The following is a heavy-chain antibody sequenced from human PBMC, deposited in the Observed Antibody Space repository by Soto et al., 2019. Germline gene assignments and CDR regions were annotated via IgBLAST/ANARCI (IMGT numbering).Heavy chain of an antibody. CDR2: INWNSGSI. V-gene: IGHV3-9*01. J-gene: IGHJ1*01. CDR1: GFTFDDYA. Sequence: EVQLVESGGGLVQPGRSLRLSCAASGFTFDDYAMHWVRQVPGKGLEWVSGINWNSGSIGYGDSVKGRFAISRDNAKNSLQLQMNSLSSEYTAFYYCGKDESINWYSGHFRHWGQGTLVTVSS. D-gene: IGHD6-13*01. CDR3: GKDESINWYSGHFRH.